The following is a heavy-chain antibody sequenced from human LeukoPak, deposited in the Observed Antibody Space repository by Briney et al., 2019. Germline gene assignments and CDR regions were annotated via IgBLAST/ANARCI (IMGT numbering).Heavy chain of an antibody. CDR3: ARDKVVGPSNFDY. CDR2: ISSSSSYI. V-gene: IGHV3-21*06. D-gene: IGHD1-26*01. J-gene: IGHJ4*02. Sequence: GGSLRLSCAASGFTFSSYTMNWVRQAPGKGLEWVSSISSSSSYIYYADSVKGRFTISRDNAKNSLYLQMNSLRAEDTAVYYCARDKVVGPSNFDYWGQGTLVTVSS. CDR1: GFTFSSYT.